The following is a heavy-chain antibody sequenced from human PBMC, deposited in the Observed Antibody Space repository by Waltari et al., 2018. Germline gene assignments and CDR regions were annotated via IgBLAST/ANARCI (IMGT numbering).Heavy chain of an antibody. V-gene: IGHV1-18*04. CDR3: ARESSGWFGMDV. CDR2: VSHDNGNT. D-gene: IGHD6-19*01. CDR1: NYTFINYG. Sequence: QVHLVQSGGEVKKPGASVKVSCKASNYTFINYGISWVRQAPGQGLEWMGWVSHDNGNTNQAQNFQGRLTMTTDTSTNTAYMELRTLISDDTAVYYCARESSGWFGMDVWGQGTTVTVSS. J-gene: IGHJ6*02.